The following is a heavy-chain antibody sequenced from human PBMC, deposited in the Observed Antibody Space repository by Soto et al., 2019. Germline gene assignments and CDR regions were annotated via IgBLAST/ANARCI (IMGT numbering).Heavy chain of an antibody. J-gene: IGHJ5*02. D-gene: IGHD2-2*01. CDR1: GYTFTGYY. Sequence: GASVKVSCKASGYTFTGYYMHWVRQAPGQGLEWMGWINPNSGGTNYAQKFQGRVTMTRDTSITTAYMELSRLRSDDTAVYYCARAPYQLGQPWVPNWFDPWGQGTLVTVSS. V-gene: IGHV1-2*02. CDR3: ARAPYQLGQPWVPNWFDP. CDR2: INPNSGGT.